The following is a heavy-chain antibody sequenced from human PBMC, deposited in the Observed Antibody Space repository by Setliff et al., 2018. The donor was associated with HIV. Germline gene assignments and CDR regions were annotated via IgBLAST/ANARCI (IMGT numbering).Heavy chain of an antibody. CDR1: GYTFTGYY. CDR2: INPNSGGT. Sequence: WASVKVSCKASGYTFTGYYMHWVRQAPGQGLEWMGWINPNSGGTNYAQKFQGRVTMTRDTSISTAYMELSSLKASDTAMYYCARHLIPGDPRYSSSWYYWGQGTLVTVSS. V-gene: IGHV1-2*02. D-gene: IGHD6-13*01. J-gene: IGHJ4*02. CDR3: ARHLIPGDPRYSSSWYY.